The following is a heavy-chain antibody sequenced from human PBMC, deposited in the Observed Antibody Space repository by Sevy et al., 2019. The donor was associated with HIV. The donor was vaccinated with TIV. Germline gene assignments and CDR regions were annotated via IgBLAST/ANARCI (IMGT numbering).Heavy chain of an antibody. CDR2: IWNDKINK. CDR3: ARDLPPSATTVSHFDY. J-gene: IGHJ4*02. Sequence: GGSLRLSCAASGFTFSIYGMHWVRQAPGKGLEWVAVIWNDKINKHYADSVKGRFTISRDNSKNTLYLQMNSLRAEDTALYYCARDLPPSATTVSHFDYWGRGTLVTVSS. V-gene: IGHV3-33*01. CDR1: GFTFSIYG. D-gene: IGHD4-17*01.